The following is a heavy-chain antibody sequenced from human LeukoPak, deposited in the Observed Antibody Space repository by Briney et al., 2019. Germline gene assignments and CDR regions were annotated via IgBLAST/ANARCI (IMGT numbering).Heavy chain of an antibody. J-gene: IGHJ4*02. Sequence: ASVKVSCKASGYTFTSYYIHWVRQAPGQGGEWMGILNPSGGSTTYAQKFQGRVTMTRDTSTTTVYMELSSLRSDDTAVYYCARDRGSGWSFAPYWGQGTLVTVSS. CDR1: GYTFTSYY. D-gene: IGHD6-19*01. CDR3: ARDRGSGWSFAPY. V-gene: IGHV1-46*01. CDR2: LNPSGGST.